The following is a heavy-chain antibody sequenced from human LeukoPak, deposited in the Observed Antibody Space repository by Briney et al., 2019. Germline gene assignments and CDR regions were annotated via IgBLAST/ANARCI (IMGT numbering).Heavy chain of an antibody. J-gene: IGHJ4*02. D-gene: IGHD3-22*01. V-gene: IGHV4-34*01. CDR3: ARGVSDYYDSSGYTPLDY. CDR1: GGSFSGYY. Sequence: PSETLSLTCAVYGGSFSGYYWSWIRQPPGKGLEWIGEINHSGSTNYNPSLKSRVTISVDTSKNQFSLKLSSATAADTAVYYCARGVSDYYDSSGYTPLDYWGQGTLVTVSS. CDR2: INHSGST.